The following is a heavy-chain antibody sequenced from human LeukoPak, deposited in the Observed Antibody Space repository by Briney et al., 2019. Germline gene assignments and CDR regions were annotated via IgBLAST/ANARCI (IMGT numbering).Heavy chain of an antibody. Sequence: GGSLRLSCAASGLTFDSYAVNWVRQAPGKGLEWVSGISGSGGNTFYADSVKGRFTISRDNFKNTLFLQMNSLRAEDTAVYYCAATPRYCPNGVCYQDEYYFDYWGQGTLVTVSS. CDR3: AATPRYCPNGVCYQDEYYFDY. J-gene: IGHJ4*02. D-gene: IGHD2-8*01. V-gene: IGHV3-23*01. CDR1: GLTFDSYA. CDR2: ISGSGGNT.